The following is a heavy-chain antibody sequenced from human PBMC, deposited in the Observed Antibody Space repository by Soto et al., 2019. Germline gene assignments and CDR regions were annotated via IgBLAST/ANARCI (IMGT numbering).Heavy chain of an antibody. Sequence: EVQLLESGGGLVQPGGSLRLYCAASGCTFSSYAMSWVRQAPGKGLEWVSALSGSGGSTYYADSVKGRFTISRDNSKNTLYLQTNSLRAEDTAGYYCAKGVRGYSGYDSALGQGPLVTVSS. V-gene: IGHV3-23*01. CDR3: AKGVRGYSGYDSA. D-gene: IGHD5-12*01. CDR2: LSGSGGST. CDR1: GCTFSSYA. J-gene: IGHJ5*02.